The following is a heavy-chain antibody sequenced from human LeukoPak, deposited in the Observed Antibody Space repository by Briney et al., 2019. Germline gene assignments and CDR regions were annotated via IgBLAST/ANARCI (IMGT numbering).Heavy chain of an antibody. CDR1: GGSFSGYY. CDR2: TNHSGST. CDR3: ARARRTEWLRYYYFDY. D-gene: IGHD5-12*01. V-gene: IGHV4-34*01. J-gene: IGHJ4*02. Sequence: SETLSLTCAVYGGSFSGYYWSWIRQPPGKGLEWVGETNHSGSTNYNPSLKSRVTISVDTSKNQFSLELSSVTAADTAVYYCARARRTEWLRYYYFDYWGQGTLVTVSS.